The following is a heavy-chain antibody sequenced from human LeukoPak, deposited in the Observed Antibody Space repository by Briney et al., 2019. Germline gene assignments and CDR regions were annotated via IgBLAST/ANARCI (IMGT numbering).Heavy chain of an antibody. V-gene: IGHV3-33*01. J-gene: IGHJ4*02. CDR1: GFTFSSYG. CDR2: IWYDGSNK. Sequence: GGSLRLSCAASGFTFSSYGMHWVRQAPGKGLEWVAVIWYDGSNKYYADSVKGRFTISRDNSKNTLYLQMNSLRAEDTAVYYCARGRVREDIVVVPAANDYWGQGTLVTVSS. CDR3: ARGRVREDIVVVPAANDY. D-gene: IGHD2-2*01.